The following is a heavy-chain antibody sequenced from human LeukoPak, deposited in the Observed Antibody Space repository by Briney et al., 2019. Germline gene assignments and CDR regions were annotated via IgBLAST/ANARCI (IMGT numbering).Heavy chain of an antibody. Sequence: NSSETLSLTCAVYGGSFSGYYWSWIRQPPGKGLEWIGEINHSGSTNYNSSLKSRVTISLDMSKNQFSLKLSSVTAADTAVYYCATTHYDILTGYHKYMAVWGKGTTVTISS. CDR1: GGSFSGYY. V-gene: IGHV4-34*01. D-gene: IGHD3-9*01. J-gene: IGHJ6*03. CDR3: ATTHYDILTGYHKYMAV. CDR2: INHSGST.